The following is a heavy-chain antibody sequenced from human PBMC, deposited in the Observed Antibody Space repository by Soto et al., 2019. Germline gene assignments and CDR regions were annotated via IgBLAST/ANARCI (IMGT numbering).Heavy chain of an antibody. CDR2: IYPGDSDT. CDR1: GYSFTSYW. Sequence: GESLKISCKGSGYSFTSYWIGWVRQMPGKGLEWMGIIYPGDSDTRYSPSFQGQVTISADKSISTAYLQWSSLRASDTAMYYCARHDYGDYGGLWYYYGMDVWGQGTTVTVSS. CDR3: ARHDYGDYGGLWYYYGMDV. V-gene: IGHV5-51*01. J-gene: IGHJ6*02. D-gene: IGHD4-17*01.